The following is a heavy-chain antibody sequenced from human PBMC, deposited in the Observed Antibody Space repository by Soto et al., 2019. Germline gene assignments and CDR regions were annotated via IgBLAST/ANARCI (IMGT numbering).Heavy chain of an antibody. J-gene: IGHJ3*01. CDR3: ARDARWLRFVVEL. Sequence: EVQLVESGGGLVQPGGSLRLSCAASGFTVSRNYMNWVRQAPGKGLEWVSVLYSGGSSYYADSVKGRFTISRDNSKNMVYLQMNSLRTEDTAVYYCARDARWLRFVVELWGQGTQVTVSS. V-gene: IGHV3-53*04. CDR1: GFTVSRNY. D-gene: IGHD5-12*01. CDR2: LYSGGSS.